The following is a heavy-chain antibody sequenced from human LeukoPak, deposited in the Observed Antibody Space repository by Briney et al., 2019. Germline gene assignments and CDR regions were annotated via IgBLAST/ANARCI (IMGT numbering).Heavy chain of an antibody. D-gene: IGHD6-13*01. Sequence: PSETLSLTCTVSGGSISSYYWSWIRQPPGKGLEWIGEINHSGSTNYNPSLKSRVTISVDTSKNQFSLKLSSVTAADTAVYYCARGYSSSWSRRGYYYYMDVWGKGTTVTVSS. V-gene: IGHV4-34*01. J-gene: IGHJ6*03. CDR3: ARGYSSSWSRRGYYYYMDV. CDR2: INHSGST. CDR1: GGSISSYY.